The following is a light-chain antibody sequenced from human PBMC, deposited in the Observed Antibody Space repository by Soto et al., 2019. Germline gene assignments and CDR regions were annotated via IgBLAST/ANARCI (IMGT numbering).Light chain of an antibody. CDR2: GVY. J-gene: IGLJ1*01. CDR3: SSYTSGSTLPWV. Sequence: QSVLTQPASVSGSPGQTITISCTGSSXDIGTYEYISWHQHRPGKAPKLIIFGVYDRPSGISDRFSGSKSGNTASLTIFGLQVEDEAVYYCSSYTSGSTLPWVFGTGTKVTVL. V-gene: IGLV2-14*01. CDR1: SXDIGTYEY.